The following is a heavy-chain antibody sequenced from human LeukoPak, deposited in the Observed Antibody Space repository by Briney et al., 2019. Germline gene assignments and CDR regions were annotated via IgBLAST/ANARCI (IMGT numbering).Heavy chain of an antibody. D-gene: IGHD3-22*01. Sequence: GGSLRLSCAASGFTLRSYWLHWVLQAPGKELVWVSRINSDWNSTRHADSVKGRFTISRDNAKNTLYLQMNSLRAEDTAVYYCARGRTYYYDKGAFDSWGQPTMVTVSS. CDR3: ARGRTYYYDKGAFDS. CDR1: GFTLRSYW. J-gene: IGHJ3*02. V-gene: IGHV3-74*01. CDR2: INSDWNST.